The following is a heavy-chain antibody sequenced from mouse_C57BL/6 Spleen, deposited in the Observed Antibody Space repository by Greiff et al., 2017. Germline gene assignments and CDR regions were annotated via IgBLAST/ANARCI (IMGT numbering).Heavy chain of an antibody. V-gene: IGHV1-15*01. CDR2: IDPETGGT. Sequence: QVQLQQSGAELVRPGASVTLSCKASGYTFTDYEMHWVKQTPVHGLEWIGAIDPETGGTAYNQKFKGKAILTADKSSSTAYMELRSLTSEDSAVYYCTRGGIYYGNYYFDYWGQGTTLTVSS. CDR1: GYTFTDYE. D-gene: IGHD2-1*01. J-gene: IGHJ2*01. CDR3: TRGGIYYGNYYFDY.